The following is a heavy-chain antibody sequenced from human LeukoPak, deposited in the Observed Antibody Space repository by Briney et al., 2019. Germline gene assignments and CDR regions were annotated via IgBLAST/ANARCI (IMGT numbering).Heavy chain of an antibody. CDR2: ISGSGGCT. J-gene: IGHJ4*02. V-gene: IGHV3-23*01. CDR3: AKRERGSYSLDY. D-gene: IGHD1-26*01. CDR1: GFTFSSYA. Sequence: PGGSLRLSCAASGFTFSSYAMSWLRQAPGKGLEWVSAISGSGGCTYYAGSVKGRYTISRDNAKNTLYLQTNRLRAEDTAVYYCAKRERGSYSLDYWGQGTLVTVSS.